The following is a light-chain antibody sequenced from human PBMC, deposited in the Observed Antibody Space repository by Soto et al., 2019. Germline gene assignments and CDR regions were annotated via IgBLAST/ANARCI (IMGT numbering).Light chain of an antibody. CDR1: SSDVGGYNY. CDR2: DVG. J-gene: IGLJ1*01. Sequence: QSALTQPASVSGSPGQSITISCTGTSSDVGGYNYVSWYQQHPGKAPKLMIYDVGNRPSGVSNRFSGSKSGNTASLTISGLQAEDEADYYCSSYTSSSTSYVFGTGTKLTVL. CDR3: SSYTSSSTSYV. V-gene: IGLV2-14*01.